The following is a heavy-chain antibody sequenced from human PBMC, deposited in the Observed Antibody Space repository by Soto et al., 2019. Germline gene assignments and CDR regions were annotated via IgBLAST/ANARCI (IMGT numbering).Heavy chain of an antibody. V-gene: IGHV5-51*01. CDR1: GYSFTSYW. J-gene: IGHJ6*03. Sequence: GESLKISCKGSGYSFTSYWIGWVRQMPGKGLEWMGIIYPGDSDTRYSPSFQGQVTISADKSISTAYLQWSSLKASDTAMYYCSIHHFDILTGYDPYYYYYYMDVWGKGTTVTVSS. CDR3: SIHHFDILTGYDPYYYYYYMDV. D-gene: IGHD3-9*01. CDR2: IYPGDSDT.